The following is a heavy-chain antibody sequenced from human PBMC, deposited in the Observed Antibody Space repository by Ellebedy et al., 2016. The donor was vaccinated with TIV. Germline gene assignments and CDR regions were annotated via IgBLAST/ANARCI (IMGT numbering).Heavy chain of an antibody. Sequence: GESLKISCKGSGYSFTSYWISWVRQMPGKGLEWMGRIDPSDSYTNYSPSFQGHVTISADKSISTAYLQWSSLKASDTAMYYCASSGRISLRVNHYGMDVWGQGTTVTVSS. V-gene: IGHV5-10-1*01. CDR1: GYSFTSYW. J-gene: IGHJ6*02. D-gene: IGHD3-10*01. CDR2: IDPSDSYT. CDR3: ASSGRISLRVNHYGMDV.